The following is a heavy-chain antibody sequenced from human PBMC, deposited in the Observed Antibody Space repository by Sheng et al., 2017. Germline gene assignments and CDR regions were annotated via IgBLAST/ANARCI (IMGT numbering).Heavy chain of an antibody. J-gene: IGHJ4*02. V-gene: IGHV3-23*01. CDR2: ISGTGTTT. Sequence: EVQLLESGGGLVQPGGSLRLACVASGFTFSESAMNWVRQAPGKGLEWVSFISGTGTTTYYADSVKGRFTISRDNSKNTLYLQMSGLRAEDTATYYCAKDRRVFGVIIIGTHFDSWGQGRLVTVSS. D-gene: IGHD3-3*01. CDR3: AKDRRVFGVIIIGTHFDS. CDR1: GFTFSESA.